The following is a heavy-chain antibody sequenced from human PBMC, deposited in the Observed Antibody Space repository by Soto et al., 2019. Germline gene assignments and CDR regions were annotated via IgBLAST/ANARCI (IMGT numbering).Heavy chain of an antibody. V-gene: IGHV2-26*01. J-gene: IGHJ4*02. CDR1: GFSLSNARMG. D-gene: IGHD6-13*01. Sequence: SGPTLVNPTETLTLTCTVSGFSLSNARMGVSWIRQPPGKALEWLAHIFSNDEKSYSTSLKSRLTISKDTSKSQVVLTMTNMDPVDTATYYCARIRGIAAAGDPAPIDYWGQGTLVTVSS. CDR3: ARIRGIAAAGDPAPIDY. CDR2: IFSNDEK.